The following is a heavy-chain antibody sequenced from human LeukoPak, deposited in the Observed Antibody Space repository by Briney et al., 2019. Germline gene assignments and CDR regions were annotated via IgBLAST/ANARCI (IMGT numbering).Heavy chain of an antibody. CDR2: IYTSGST. CDR1: GGSISSYY. CDR3: ARQATYYYDSSCYYYYMDV. Sequence: SETLSLTCTVSGGSISSYYLSWIRQPPGKGLEWIGYIYTSGSTNYNPSLKSRVTISVDTSNNQFSLKLSSVTAADTAVYYCARQATYYYDSSCYYYYMDVWGKGTTVTVSS. J-gene: IGHJ6*03. V-gene: IGHV4-4*09. D-gene: IGHD3-22*01.